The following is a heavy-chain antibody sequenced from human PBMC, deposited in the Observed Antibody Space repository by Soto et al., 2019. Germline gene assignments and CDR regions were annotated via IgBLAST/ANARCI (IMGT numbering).Heavy chain of an antibody. CDR1: GFTFSSYA. CDR2: ISYDGSNK. Sequence: GGSLRLSCAASGFTFSSYAMHWVRQAPGKGLEWVAVISYDGSNKYYADSVKGRFTISRDNSKNTLYLQTNSLRAEDTAVYYCARSAGGYYDSSGYSSIDYWGQGTLVTVSS. D-gene: IGHD3-22*01. V-gene: IGHV3-30-3*01. J-gene: IGHJ4*02. CDR3: ARSAGGYYDSSGYSSIDY.